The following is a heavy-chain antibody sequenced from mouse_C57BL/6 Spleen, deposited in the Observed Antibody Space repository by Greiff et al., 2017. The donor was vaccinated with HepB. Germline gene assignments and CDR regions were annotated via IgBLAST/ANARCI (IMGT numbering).Heavy chain of an antibody. CDR2: IHPNSGST. D-gene: IGHD2-13*01. Sequence: QVQLQQPGAELVKPGASVKLSCKASGYTFTSYWMHWVKQRPGQGLEWIGMIHPNSGSTNYNEKFKSKATLTVDKSSSTAYMQLSSLTSEDSAVYYCAREGYGEGAMDYWGQGTSVTVSS. J-gene: IGHJ4*01. CDR1: GYTFTSYW. V-gene: IGHV1-64*01. CDR3: AREGYGEGAMDY.